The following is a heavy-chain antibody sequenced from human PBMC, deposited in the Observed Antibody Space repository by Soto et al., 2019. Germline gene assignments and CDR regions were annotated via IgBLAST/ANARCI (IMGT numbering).Heavy chain of an antibody. Sequence: QVQLVQSGAEVKKPGASVKVSCKASGYTFTSYGISWVRQAPGQGLEWTGRISVYNGNTNYAQKLQGRVTMTTDPSTSSAYMELRSLRSVDTAVYYCARVVGALGHWFDPWGQGTLVTVSS. V-gene: IGHV1-18*01. CDR1: GYTFTSYG. J-gene: IGHJ5*02. CDR2: ISVYNGNT. D-gene: IGHD1-26*01. CDR3: ARVVGALGHWFDP.